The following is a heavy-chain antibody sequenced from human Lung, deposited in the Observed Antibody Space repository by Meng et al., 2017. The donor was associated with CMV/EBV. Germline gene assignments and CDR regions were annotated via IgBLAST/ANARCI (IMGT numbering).Heavy chain of an antibody. D-gene: IGHD2-8*01. V-gene: IGHV4-34*01. J-gene: IGHJ5*02. CDR1: GGSFSDYY. Sequence: GSLRLSCAVYGGSFSDYYWSWFRQPPGEALEWIGEVDHRGSTNYNPSLRSRATISIDTSKLQFSLRLASVTAADSAVYFCARRESLVMVPANLRWFDPWVQGTRVTVS. CDR3: ARRESLVMVPANLRWFDP. CDR2: VDHRGST.